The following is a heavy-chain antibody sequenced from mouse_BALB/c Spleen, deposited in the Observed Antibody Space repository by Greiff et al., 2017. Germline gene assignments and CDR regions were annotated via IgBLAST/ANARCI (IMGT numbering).Heavy chain of an antibody. D-gene: IGHD2-14*01. Sequence: LQQPGAELVKPGASVKMSCKASGYTFTSYNMHWVKQTPGQGLEWIGAIYPGNGDTSYNQKFKGKATLTADKSSSTAYMQLSSLTSEDSAVYYCARKGYRYDEGYFDYWGQGTTLTVSS. CDR2: IYPGNGDT. J-gene: IGHJ2*01. V-gene: IGHV1-12*01. CDR3: ARKGYRYDEGYFDY. CDR1: GYTFTSYN.